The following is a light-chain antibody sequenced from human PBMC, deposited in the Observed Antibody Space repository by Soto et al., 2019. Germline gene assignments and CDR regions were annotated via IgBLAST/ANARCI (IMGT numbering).Light chain of an antibody. J-gene: IGLJ1*01. Sequence: QSALTQPASVSGSPGQSITISCTGTSSDIGGFYYVSWYQHHPGKDPKLMIYQVSNRPSGVSNRFSGSKSGNTASLTISGLQAEDEADYFCSSYSSSSPFYVFGAGTKLTVL. V-gene: IGLV2-14*01. CDR3: SSYSSSSPFYV. CDR2: QVS. CDR1: SSDIGGFYY.